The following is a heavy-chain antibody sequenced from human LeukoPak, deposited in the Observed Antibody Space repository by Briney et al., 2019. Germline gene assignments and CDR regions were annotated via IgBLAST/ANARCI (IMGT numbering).Heavy chain of an antibody. CDR1: GFTFSSYD. Sequence: PGGSLRLSCAASGFTFSSYDMSWVRQTPGKGLEWVSGISGSGDSTFYGDSVKGRFTISRDNSKYTLYVQMNSLRVEDTAVYYCARRRGWSYYFECWGQGTLVTVSS. D-gene: IGHD6-19*01. J-gene: IGHJ4*02. CDR3: ARRRGWSYYFEC. V-gene: IGHV3-23*01. CDR2: ISGSGDST.